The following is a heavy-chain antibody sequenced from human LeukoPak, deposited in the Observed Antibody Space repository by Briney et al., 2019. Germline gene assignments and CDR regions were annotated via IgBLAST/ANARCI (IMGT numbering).Heavy chain of an antibody. CDR3: VSEVHGYGGYYLDY. CDR2: ISGSGGST. J-gene: IGHJ4*02. CDR1: GFTFSSYA. V-gene: IGHV3-23*01. Sequence: GGSLRLSCAASGFTFSSYAMSWVPQAPGKGLEWVSAISGSGGSTYYADSVKGRFTISRDNSKNTLYLQMNSLRAEDTAVYYCVSEVHGYGGYYLDYWGQGTLVTVSS. D-gene: IGHD5-18*01.